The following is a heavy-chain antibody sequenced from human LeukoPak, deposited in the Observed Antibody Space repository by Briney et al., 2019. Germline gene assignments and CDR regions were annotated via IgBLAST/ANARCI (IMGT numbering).Heavy chain of an antibody. CDR1: GGTFSSYA. Sequence: GASVKVSCKASGGTFSSYAISWVRQAPGQGLEWMGGIIPIFGAANYAQKFQGRVTITADESTSTAYMELSSLRSEDTAVYYCARVEAYCGGDSYLDYWGQGTLVTVSS. CDR3: ARVEAYCGGDSYLDY. CDR2: IIPIFGAA. D-gene: IGHD2-21*02. V-gene: IGHV1-69*13. J-gene: IGHJ4*02.